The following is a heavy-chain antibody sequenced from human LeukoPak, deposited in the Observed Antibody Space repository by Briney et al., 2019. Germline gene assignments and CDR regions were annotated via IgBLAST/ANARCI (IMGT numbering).Heavy chain of an antibody. Sequence: PGGSLRLSCAASGFTFSSYGMHWVRQAPGKGLEWVAVISYDGSNKYYADSVKGRFTISRDNSKNTLYLQMNSLRAEDTAVYYCAKDSGGPEEIAAAPYWGQGTLVTVSS. V-gene: IGHV3-30*18. CDR2: ISYDGSNK. CDR1: GFTFSSYG. J-gene: IGHJ4*02. D-gene: IGHD6-13*01. CDR3: AKDSGGPEEIAAAPY.